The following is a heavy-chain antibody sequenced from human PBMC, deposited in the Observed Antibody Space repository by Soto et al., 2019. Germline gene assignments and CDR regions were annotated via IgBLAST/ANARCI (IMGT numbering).Heavy chain of an antibody. V-gene: IGHV1-3*01. CDR1: GYTFTSYA. Sequence: ASVKVSCKASGYTFTSYAMHWVRQAPGQRLEWMGWINAGNGNTKYSQKFQGRVTITRDTSASTAYMELSSLRSEDTAVYYCARVILGYCSSTSCSPFDYWGQGTLVTVSS. CDR2: INAGNGNT. D-gene: IGHD2-2*01. CDR3: ARVILGYCSSTSCSPFDY. J-gene: IGHJ4*02.